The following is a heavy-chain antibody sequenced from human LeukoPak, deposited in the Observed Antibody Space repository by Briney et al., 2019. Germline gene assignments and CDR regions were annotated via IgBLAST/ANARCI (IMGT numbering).Heavy chain of an antibody. J-gene: IGHJ4*02. D-gene: IGHD5-18*01. V-gene: IGHV3-23*01. CDR3: AKGSSGYIYGDY. CDR1: GFTFISYA. CDR2: ISGGSDGT. Sequence: GGSLRLSCAASGFTFISYAMSWVRQAPGMGLEWVSGISGGSDGTYYADSVKGRFTISRDNSKNTLYLQMNSLRAEDTAIYYCAKGSSGYIYGDYWGQGTLVTVS.